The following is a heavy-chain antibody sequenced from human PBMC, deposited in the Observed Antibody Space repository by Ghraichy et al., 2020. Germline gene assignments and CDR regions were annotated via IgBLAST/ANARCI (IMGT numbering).Heavy chain of an antibody. Sequence: GESLNISCAASGFTFSSYAMSWVRQAPGKGLEWVSAISASGENTFYADSVKGRFTISRDNSKNTLYLQMNSLRAEDTAVYYCAKNMIIVVITRGAFDIWGQGTMVTVS. D-gene: IGHD3-22*01. CDR2: ISASGENT. CDR1: GFTFSSYA. CDR3: AKNMIIVVITRGAFDI. V-gene: IGHV3-23*01. J-gene: IGHJ3*02.